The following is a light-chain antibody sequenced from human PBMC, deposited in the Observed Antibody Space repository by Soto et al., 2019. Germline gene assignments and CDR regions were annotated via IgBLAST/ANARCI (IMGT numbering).Light chain of an antibody. V-gene: IGLV2-14*01. J-gene: IGLJ1*01. CDR1: SSDVGGYNY. CDR3: SSYTSSSIPYV. Sequence: QSALTQPASVSGSPGQSITISCTGTSSDVGGYNYVYWYQQHPGKAPKLMIYEVSNRPSGVSNRFSGSKSGNTASLTISGLQAEDEADYYCSSYTSSSIPYVFGTGTKVTVL. CDR2: EVS.